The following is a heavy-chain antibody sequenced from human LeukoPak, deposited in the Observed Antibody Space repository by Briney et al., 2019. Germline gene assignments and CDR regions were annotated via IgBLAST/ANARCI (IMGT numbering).Heavy chain of an antibody. Sequence: ASVKVSCKASGYTFIGYYMRWVRQAPGQGLEWMGWINPNSGDTNYAQKFQGRVTMTRDTSISTAYMELSRLRSDDTAVYYCAQDPDCVRGSCYSAKLFVPRGEGTLVTVSS. CDR3: AQDPDCVRGSCYSAKLFVP. CDR2: INPNSGDT. CDR1: GYTFIGYY. V-gene: IGHV1-2*02. D-gene: IGHD2-15*01. J-gene: IGHJ5*02.